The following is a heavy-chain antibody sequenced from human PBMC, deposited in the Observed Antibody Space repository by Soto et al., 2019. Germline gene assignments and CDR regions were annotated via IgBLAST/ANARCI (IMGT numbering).Heavy chain of an antibody. CDR2: IKSSSSTI. V-gene: IGHV3-48*02. D-gene: IGHD2-8*01. CDR1: GFTFSSYS. CDR3: AREYGIYFDC. J-gene: IGHJ4*02. Sequence: WGSLRLSCAASGFTFSSYSMDWVRQAPGRGLEWVSYIKSSSSTIYYADSVEGRFTISRDNARNILYLQMNSLRDEDTAVYYCAREYGIYFDCWGPGTLVTVSS.